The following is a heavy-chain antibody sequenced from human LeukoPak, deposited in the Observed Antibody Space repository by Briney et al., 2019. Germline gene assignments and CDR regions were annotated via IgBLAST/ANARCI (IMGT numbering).Heavy chain of an antibody. J-gene: IGHJ6*03. CDR2: IRYDGTNK. V-gene: IGHV3-30*02. D-gene: IGHD2-8*01. CDR1: GFTFSSYG. CDR3: AKDGRWMLSGYYMDV. Sequence: GGSLRLSGAASGFTFSSYGMDWVGQAPGKGLEWVTFIRYDGTNKDYADSVKGRFIISRDNSKNTVYLQINSLRAEDTAVYYCAKDGRWMLSGYYMDVWGKGTTVTISS.